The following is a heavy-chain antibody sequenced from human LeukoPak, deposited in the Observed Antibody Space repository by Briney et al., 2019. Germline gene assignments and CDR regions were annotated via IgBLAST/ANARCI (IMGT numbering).Heavy chain of an antibody. D-gene: IGHD6-19*01. CDR2: IYYNGST. CDR3: ARELAVARGNAFNI. V-gene: IGHV4-31*03. CDR1: GRSIVSGGFY. J-gene: IGHJ3*02. Sequence: SQTLSLTCTVSGRSIVSGGFYWSWIRQHPGKGLEWIGYIYYNGSTDYNPSLKSRLTISLDTPKNQFSLKVNSVIAADTAVYYCARELAVARGNAFNIWGQGTMVTVSS.